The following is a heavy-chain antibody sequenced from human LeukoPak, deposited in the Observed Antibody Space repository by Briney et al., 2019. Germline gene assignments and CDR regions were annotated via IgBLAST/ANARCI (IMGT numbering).Heavy chain of an antibody. CDR2: ISRSGSII. CDR1: GXTFSTYE. V-gene: IGHV3-48*03. Sequence: GGSLRLSCAASGXTFSTYEVNWVRQAPGKGLEWVSYISRSGSIIYYADSVKGRFTISRDNAKNSLYLQMNSLRAEDTAVYYCASSRQGYWYFDLWGRGTLVTVSS. CDR3: ASSRQGYWYFDL. J-gene: IGHJ2*01.